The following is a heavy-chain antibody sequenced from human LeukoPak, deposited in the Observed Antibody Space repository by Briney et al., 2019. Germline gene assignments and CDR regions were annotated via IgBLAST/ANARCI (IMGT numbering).Heavy chain of an antibody. J-gene: IGHJ4*02. CDR3: ARGRWTATETTYYLDY. CDR2: INAGNGKT. CDR1: GYSFSDYA. Sequence: ASVKVSCKASGYSFSDYAIQWVRQAPGQRLEWMGWINAGNGKTKYSQNFQGRVTITRDRSASTAYMELSSLRSEDTSAYYCARGRWTATETTYYLDYWGQGTLVTVSS. D-gene: IGHD4-17*01. V-gene: IGHV1-3*01.